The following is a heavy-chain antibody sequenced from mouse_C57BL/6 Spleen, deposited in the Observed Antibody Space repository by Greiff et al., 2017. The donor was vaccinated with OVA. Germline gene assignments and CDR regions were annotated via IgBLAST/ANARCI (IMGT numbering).Heavy chain of an antibody. CDR1: GFSFNTYA. CDR2: IRSKSNNYAT. D-gene: IGHD1-1*01. V-gene: IGHV10-1*01. Sequence: EGMLVESGGGLVKPKGSLKLPCAAPGFSFNTYAMNWVRKAPGKGLEWVARIRSKSNNYATYYADSVKDRFTISRDDSESMLYLQMNNLKTEDTAMYYCVRDYYGSSYQYFDVWGTGTTVTVSS. CDR3: VRDYYGSSYQYFDV. J-gene: IGHJ1*03.